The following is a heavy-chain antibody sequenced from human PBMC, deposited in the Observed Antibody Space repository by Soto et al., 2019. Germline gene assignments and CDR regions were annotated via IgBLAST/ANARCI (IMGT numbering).Heavy chain of an antibody. CDR1: GGSFSGFY. D-gene: IGHD2-15*01. V-gene: IGHV4-34*01. CDR2: INHRGST. CDR3: ARAWGNCRGGSCLNFDY. Sequence: QVQLQQWGAGLLKPSETLSLTCAVYGGSFSGFYWSWIRQSPGKGLEWIGEINHRGSTNYNPSPKSRVTISVDTSMHQFSLKVNSVTAADTAVYYCARAWGNCRGGSCLNFDYWGQGTLLTVSS. J-gene: IGHJ4*02.